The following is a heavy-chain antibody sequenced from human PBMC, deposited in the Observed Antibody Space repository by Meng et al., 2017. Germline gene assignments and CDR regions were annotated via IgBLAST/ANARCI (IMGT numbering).Heavy chain of an antibody. CDR3: ARAPTTVIVDY. J-gene: IGHJ4*02. D-gene: IGHD4-17*01. CDR2: ISSSGSTI. CDR1: GFTFSSYE. Sequence: GESLKISCAASGFTFSSYEMNWVRQAPAKGLEWVSYISSSGSTIYYEYSVKGRFTISRDNAKNSLYLHMNSLRAEDTAVYYCARAPTTVIVDYWGQGTLVTVSS. V-gene: IGHV3-48*03.